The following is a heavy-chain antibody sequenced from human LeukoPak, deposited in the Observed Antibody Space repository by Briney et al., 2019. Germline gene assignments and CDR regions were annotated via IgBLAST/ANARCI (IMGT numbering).Heavy chain of an antibody. CDR3: ATSLAQCSSCPFDY. Sequence: SETLSLTCTVSGGSISSYYWSWIRQPLGKGLEWIGYIYYSGSTNYNPSLKSRVTISVDTSKNQFSLKLSSVTAADTAVYYCATSLAQCSSCPFDYWGQGTLVTVSS. CDR2: IYYSGST. J-gene: IGHJ4*02. CDR1: GGSISSYY. D-gene: IGHD2-2*01. V-gene: IGHV4-59*08.